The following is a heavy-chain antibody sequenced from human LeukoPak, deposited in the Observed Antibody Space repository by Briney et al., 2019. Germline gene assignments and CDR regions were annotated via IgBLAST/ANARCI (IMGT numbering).Heavy chain of an antibody. CDR1: GDSVTTYY. CDR2: VYYSGSA. J-gene: IGHJ6*02. D-gene: IGHD4-11*01. CDR3: ARDGSNWSNDYYHGVDV. V-gene: IGHV4-59*02. Sequence: SETLSLTCTVSGDSVTTYYWSWIRQPPGKGLEWLRYVYYSGSATYNPSLKSRVTISVDTSKNQFSLRLSSVTAADTAVYYCARDGSNWSNDYYHGVDVWGQGTTVTVSS.